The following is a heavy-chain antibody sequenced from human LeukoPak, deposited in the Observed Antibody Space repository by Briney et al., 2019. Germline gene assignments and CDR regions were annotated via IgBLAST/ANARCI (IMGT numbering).Heavy chain of an antibody. D-gene: IGHD3-10*01. J-gene: IGHJ4*02. Sequence: ASVKVSCKVSGYTLTELSMHWVRQAPGKGLEWMGGFDPEDGETIYAQKFQGRVTMTEDTSTDTAYMELSSLRSEDTAVYYCATDPAPNFDYGSGSYYNGWGQGTLVTVSS. V-gene: IGHV1-24*01. CDR2: FDPEDGET. CDR3: ATDPAPNFDYGSGSYYNG. CDR1: GYTLTELS.